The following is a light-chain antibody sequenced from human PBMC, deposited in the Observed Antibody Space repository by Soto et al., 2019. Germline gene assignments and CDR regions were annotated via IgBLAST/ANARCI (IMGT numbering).Light chain of an antibody. Sequence: QSVLTQPASVSGSPGQSITISCTGTSSDVGGYNYVSWYQQHPGKVPKLIIYEVNNRPSGVSNRFSGSKSGNTASLTISGLQAEAEDYYYCSSSTRSPPQVFGGGTKLTVL. CDR1: SSDVGGYNY. CDR2: EVN. V-gene: IGLV2-14*01. J-gene: IGLJ3*02. CDR3: SSSTRSPPQV.